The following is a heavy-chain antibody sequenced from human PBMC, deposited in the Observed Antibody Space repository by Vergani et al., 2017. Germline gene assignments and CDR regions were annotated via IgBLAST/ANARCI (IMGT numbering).Heavy chain of an antibody. Sequence: EVQLVESGGGLVKPGGSLRLSCAASGFTFSSYWMSWVRQAPGKGLEWVANIKQDGSEKYYVDSVKGRFTISRDNAKNSLYLQMNSLRAEDTAVYYCAKANPRNSXYDYLYYYHAMDVWGQGTTVTVSS. CDR1: GFTFSSYW. CDR2: IKQDGSEK. J-gene: IGHJ6*02. CDR3: AKANPRNSXYDYLYYYHAMDV. D-gene: IGHD5-12*01. V-gene: IGHV3-7*01.